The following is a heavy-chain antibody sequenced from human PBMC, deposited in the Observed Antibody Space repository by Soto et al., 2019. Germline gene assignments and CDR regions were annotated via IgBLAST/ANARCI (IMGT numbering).Heavy chain of an antibody. D-gene: IGHD3-3*01. CDR1: GGSISSSNW. V-gene: IGHV4-4*02. CDR2: IYHSGST. Sequence: QVQLQESGPGLVKPSGTLSLTCAVSGGSISSSNWWSWVRQPPRKGLEWIGEIYHSGSTDYNPSLKIRMPISVDKSRKQFSLKIRSVTAADTAVYYCARDPGNFGVVRTTYYFDSWGQGTLVTVSS. CDR3: ARDPGNFGVVRTTYYFDS. J-gene: IGHJ4*02.